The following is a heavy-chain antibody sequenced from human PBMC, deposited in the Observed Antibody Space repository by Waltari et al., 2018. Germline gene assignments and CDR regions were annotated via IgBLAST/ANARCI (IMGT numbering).Heavy chain of an antibody. CDR1: GGTFNSYA. D-gene: IGHD2-21*01. CDR3: ARGTSQSSISYYYMDF. V-gene: IGHV1-69*12. CDR2: IIPVFNTA. Sequence: QVQLVQSGAEVKKPGSSVKVSCKASGGTFNSYAFSWVRQAPGQGLELLGGIIPVFNTANEAKGLSARLTITADESTGTTYLEIDSLRSDDTAVYYCARGTSQSSISYYYMDFWGTGTTVTVSS. J-gene: IGHJ6*03.